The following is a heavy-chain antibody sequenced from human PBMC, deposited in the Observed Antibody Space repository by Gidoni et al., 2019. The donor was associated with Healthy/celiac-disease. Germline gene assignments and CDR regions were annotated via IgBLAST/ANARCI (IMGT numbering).Heavy chain of an antibody. Sequence: QVQLVEFGGGVVQPGRSLRLSCAASGFTFSRYGMHWVRQAPGKGLEWVAVISYDGSHKYYADSVKGRFTISRDNSKNTLYLQMNSLRAEDTAVYYCAKDPHYYGSGSYNGMDVWGQGTTVTVSS. V-gene: IGHV3-30*18. D-gene: IGHD3-10*01. CDR3: AKDPHYYGSGSYNGMDV. J-gene: IGHJ6*02. CDR1: GFTFSRYG. CDR2: ISYDGSHK.